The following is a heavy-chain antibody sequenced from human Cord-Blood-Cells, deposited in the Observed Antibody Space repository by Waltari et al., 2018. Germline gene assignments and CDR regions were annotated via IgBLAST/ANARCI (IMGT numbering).Heavy chain of an antibody. V-gene: IGHV4-31*03. CDR2: IYYSGST. J-gene: IGHJ3*02. CDR1: GGSISSGGYY. D-gene: IGHD2-2*01. Sequence: QVQLQESGPGLVKPSQTLSLTCTVSGGSISSGGYYWSWIRQHPGKGLEWIGYIYYSGSTYYNPSLKSRVTISVDTSKNQFSLKLSSVTAADTAVYYCASSKTLLGPTMPSPDAFDIWGQGTMVTVSS. CDR3: ASSKTLLGPTMPSPDAFDI.